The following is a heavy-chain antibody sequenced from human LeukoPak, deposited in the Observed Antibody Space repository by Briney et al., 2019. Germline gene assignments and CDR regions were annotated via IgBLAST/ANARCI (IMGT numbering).Heavy chain of an antibody. D-gene: IGHD5-12*01. V-gene: IGHV1-46*01. Sequence: ASVKVSCKTSGYTFTDYNLHWVRQAPGQRLEWMGIIKPSGGDTSYAQTFQGRVFMTRDTSTSTVYMELSSLKSEDTAVYYCAREVATIPNQFDYWGQGTLVTVSS. CDR1: GYTFTDYN. CDR3: AREVATIPNQFDY. J-gene: IGHJ4*02. CDR2: IKPSGGDT.